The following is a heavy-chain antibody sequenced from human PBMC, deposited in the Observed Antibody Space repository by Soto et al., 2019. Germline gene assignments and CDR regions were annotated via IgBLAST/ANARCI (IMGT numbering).Heavy chain of an antibody. J-gene: IGHJ5*02. Sequence: QLQLQESGPGLVKPSETLSLTCTVSVGSISSSTYYWGWIRQPPGKGLEWIGTIYYSGSTYYNPSLKSRVTISVDTSKNQFSVKLSSVTAADTAVYYCARRKEGWFDPWGQGTLVTVSS. V-gene: IGHV4-39*01. CDR2: IYYSGST. CDR3: ARRKEGWFDP. CDR1: VGSISSSTYY.